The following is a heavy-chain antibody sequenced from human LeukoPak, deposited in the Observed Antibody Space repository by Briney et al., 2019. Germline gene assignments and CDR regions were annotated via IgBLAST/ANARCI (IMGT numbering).Heavy chain of an antibody. J-gene: IGHJ4*02. D-gene: IGHD3-9*01. CDR2: INSDGSST. Sequence: GGSLRLSCAASGFTFSNYWMHWVRQAPGKGLVWVSRINSDGSSTIYADSVKGRFTISRDNAKNSLYLQMNSLRAEDTAVYYCARNGDYDILTGYYNHDYWGQGTLVTVSS. V-gene: IGHV3-74*01. CDR3: ARNGDYDILTGYYNHDY. CDR1: GFTFSNYW.